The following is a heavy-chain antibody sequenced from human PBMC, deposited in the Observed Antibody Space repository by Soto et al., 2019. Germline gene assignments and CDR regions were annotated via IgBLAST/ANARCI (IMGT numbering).Heavy chain of an antibody. Sequence: QVQLQESGPGLVKPSETLSLTCTASGGSISSYYWSWIRQPPGKGLEWIGYIYYRGSTNYNPSLKSRVTISVDTSKNQFSLKLSSLTAADTAVYYWARAYGDYVFDYWCQGTLGTVSS. D-gene: IGHD4-17*01. CDR2: IYYRGST. V-gene: IGHV4-59*01. CDR1: GGSISSYY. CDR3: ARAYGDYVFDY. J-gene: IGHJ4*02.